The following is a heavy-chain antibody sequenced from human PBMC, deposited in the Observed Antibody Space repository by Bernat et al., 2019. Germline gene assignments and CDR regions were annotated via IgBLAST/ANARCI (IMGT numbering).Heavy chain of an antibody. V-gene: IGHV3-23*04. D-gene: IGHD2-15*01. CDR3: GKDAEVCSGSTCYRPSNY. J-gene: IGHJ4*02. Sequence: EVPLVESGGGLVQPGGCLRLSCEASGFTFSTYAMSWVRQAPGKGLEWVSGITAGGGRTYYADSVKGRFTISSDNSKNTVDLQLNSLRAEVTALYYCGKDAEVCSGSTCYRPSNYWGQGTLVTVSA. CDR2: ITAGGGRT. CDR1: GFTFSTYA.